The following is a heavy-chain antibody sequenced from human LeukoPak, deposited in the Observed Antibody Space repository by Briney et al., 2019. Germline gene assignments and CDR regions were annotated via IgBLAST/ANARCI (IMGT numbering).Heavy chain of an antibody. V-gene: IGHV3-30*04. CDR1: GSTFSSYA. CDR3: AREITGTTLGMWYYFDY. Sequence: GGSLRLSCAASGSTFSSYAMHWVRQAPGKGLEWVAVISYDGSNKYYADSVKGRFTISRDNSKNTLYLQMNSLRAEDTAVYYCAREITGTTLGMWYYFDYWGQGTLVTVSS. D-gene: IGHD1-20*01. CDR2: ISYDGSNK. J-gene: IGHJ4*02.